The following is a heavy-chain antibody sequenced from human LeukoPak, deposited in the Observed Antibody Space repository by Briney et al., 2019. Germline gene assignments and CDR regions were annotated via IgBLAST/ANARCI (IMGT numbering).Heavy chain of an antibody. V-gene: IGHV3-23*01. Sequence: GGSLRLSRAASGFTFSSYAMSWVRQAPGKGLEWVSAISGSGGSTYYADSVKGRFTISRDNSKNTLYLQMNSLRAEDTAVYYCAKDSYIVVVPGGRGFDYWGQGTLVTVSS. CDR2: ISGSGGST. CDR1: GFTFSSYA. CDR3: AKDSYIVVVPGGRGFDY. D-gene: IGHD2-2*01. J-gene: IGHJ4*02.